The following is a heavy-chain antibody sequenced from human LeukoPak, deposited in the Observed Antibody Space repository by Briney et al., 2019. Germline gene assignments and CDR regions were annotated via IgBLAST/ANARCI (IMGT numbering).Heavy chain of an antibody. D-gene: IGHD6-19*01. CDR3: ARGSGSSGWYGMDV. J-gene: IGHJ6*02. CDR1: GYTFTSYA. CDR2: INTNTGNP. V-gene: IGHV7-4-1*02. Sequence: ASVKVSCKASGYTFTSYAMNWVRQAPGQGPEWMGWINTNTGNPTYAQGFTGRFVFSLDTSVSTAYLQISSLKAEDTAVYYCARGSGSSGWYGMDVWGQGTTVTVSS.